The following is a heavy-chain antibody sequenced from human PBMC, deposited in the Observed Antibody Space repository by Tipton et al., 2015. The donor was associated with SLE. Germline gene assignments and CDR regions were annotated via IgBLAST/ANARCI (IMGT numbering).Heavy chain of an antibody. V-gene: IGHV4-59*01. CDR3: ATSDCSSTSCYTTGAFDI. CDR1: GGSISSYY. Sequence: TLSLTCTVSGGSISSYYWSWIRQPPGKGLEWIGYIYYSGSTNYNPSLKSRVTISVDTSKNQFSLKLSSVTAADTAVYYCATSDCSSTSCYTTGAFDIWGQGTMVTVSS. D-gene: IGHD2-2*02. J-gene: IGHJ3*02. CDR2: IYYSGST.